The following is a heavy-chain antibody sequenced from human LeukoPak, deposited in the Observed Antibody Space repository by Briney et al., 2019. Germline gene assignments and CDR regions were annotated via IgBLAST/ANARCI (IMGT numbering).Heavy chain of an antibody. V-gene: IGHV1-2*02. CDR3: ARVEQLVQFGYYYYYMDV. J-gene: IGHJ6*03. D-gene: IGHD6-6*01. Sequence: ASVKVSCKASGYTFTGYYIHWVRQAPGQGLEWMGWINPDSGGTNDAQKFQGRVTMTTDTSISTAYMELSRLRSDDTAVYYCARVEQLVQFGYYYYYMDVWGKGTTVTVSS. CDR2: INPDSGGT. CDR1: GYTFTGYY.